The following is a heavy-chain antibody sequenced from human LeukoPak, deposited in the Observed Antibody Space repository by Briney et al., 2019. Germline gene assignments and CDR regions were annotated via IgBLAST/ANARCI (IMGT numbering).Heavy chain of an antibody. CDR1: GFTFDDYV. V-gene: IGHV3-9*01. Sequence: GRSLRLSCAASGFTFDDYVMHWVRQAPGRGLEWVSGISANSASIGYADSVKGRFTLSRDNAKNSLYLQMNSLRTEDTALYYCARDFCTGCNYYFYGMDVWGRGTTVTVSS. CDR2: ISANSASI. CDR3: ARDFCTGCNYYFYGMDV. D-gene: IGHD2-2*01. J-gene: IGHJ6*02.